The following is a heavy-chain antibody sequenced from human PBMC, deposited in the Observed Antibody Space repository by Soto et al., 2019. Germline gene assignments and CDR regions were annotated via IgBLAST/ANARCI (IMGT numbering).Heavy chain of an antibody. CDR1: GFTFSSYG. D-gene: IGHD4-17*01. Sequence: QVQLVESGGGVVQPGRSLRLSCAASGFTFSSYGMHWVRQAPGKGLEWVAVISYDGSNKYYADSVKGRFTISRDNSKNTLYLQMNSLRAEDTAVYYCAKDLPGPGTVTPDLDYWGQGTLVTVSS. CDR2: ISYDGSNK. J-gene: IGHJ4*02. V-gene: IGHV3-30*18. CDR3: AKDLPGPGTVTPDLDY.